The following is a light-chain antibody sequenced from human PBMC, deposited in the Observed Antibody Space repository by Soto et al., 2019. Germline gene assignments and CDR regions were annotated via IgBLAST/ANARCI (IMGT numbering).Light chain of an antibody. Sequence: EIVMTQSPATLSVSPGERATLSCRASQSVSSNLAWYQQKHGQAPRLLIYGAFIRATGIPARFSGSGSGTELTLTISSLLSEDFAVYYCQQCNILPGTFGQGTKVDIK. J-gene: IGKJ2*01. CDR2: GAF. CDR3: QQCNILPGT. V-gene: IGKV3-15*01. CDR1: QSVSSN.